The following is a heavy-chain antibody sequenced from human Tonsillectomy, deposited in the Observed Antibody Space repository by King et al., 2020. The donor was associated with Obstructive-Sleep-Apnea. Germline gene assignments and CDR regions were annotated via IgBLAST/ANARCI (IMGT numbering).Heavy chain of an antibody. D-gene: IGHD3-9*01. J-gene: IGHJ6*02. CDR3: VKAPYYDILTGFWGDYYYYGMDV. CDR1: GFTFSNYG. Sequence: QLVQSGGGVVRPGRSPRLSCAASGFTFSNYGMHWVRQAPGKGLEWVAIISYDGSYKYYADSVKGRFTISRDNSKNTLYLQMNSMRPEDTAVYYCVKAPYYDILTGFWGDYYYYGMDVWGQGTTDTVSS. V-gene: IGHV3-30*18. CDR2: ISYDGSYK.